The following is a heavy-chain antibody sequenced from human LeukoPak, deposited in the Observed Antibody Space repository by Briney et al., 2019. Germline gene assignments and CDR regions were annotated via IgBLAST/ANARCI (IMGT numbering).Heavy chain of an antibody. Sequence: GGSLRLSCAASGFTFSSYVMHWVRQAPGKGLEWVAVIWYDGSYQYYADSVKGRFTISRDSSKNMLFLQMNSLRAEDTAVYYCARDGIAAAGTFGNYFDYWGPGTLVTVSS. D-gene: IGHD6-13*01. J-gene: IGHJ4*02. CDR3: ARDGIAAAGTFGNYFDY. CDR2: IWYDGSYQ. V-gene: IGHV3-33*01. CDR1: GFTFSSYV.